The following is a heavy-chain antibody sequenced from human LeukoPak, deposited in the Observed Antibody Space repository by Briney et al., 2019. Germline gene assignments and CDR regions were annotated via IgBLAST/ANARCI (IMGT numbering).Heavy chain of an antibody. CDR3: ARPGTGLGFDY. CDR1: GGSFSGYY. V-gene: IGHV4-34*01. CDR2: INHSGST. Sequence: SETLSLTCAVYGGSFSGYYWSWIRQPPGKGLEWIGEINHSGSTNYNPSLKSRVTISVDTSKNQFSLKLSSVTAADTAVYYCARPGTGLGFDYWGQGTLVTVSS. D-gene: IGHD1-1*01. J-gene: IGHJ4*02.